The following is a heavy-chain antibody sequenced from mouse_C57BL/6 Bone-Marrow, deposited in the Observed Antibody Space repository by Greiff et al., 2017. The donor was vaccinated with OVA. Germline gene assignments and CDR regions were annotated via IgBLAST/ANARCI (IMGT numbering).Heavy chain of an antibody. CDR2: IYPRSGNT. CDR3: ARWDYSHGFDY. D-gene: IGHD2-12*01. J-gene: IGHJ2*01. CDR1: GYTFTSYG. V-gene: IGHV1-81*01. Sequence: QVQLQQSGAELARPGASVKLSCKASGYTFTSYGISWVKQRTGQGLEWIGEIYPRSGNTYYNEKFKGKATLTADKSSSTAFMALLSLPSEDSAVYFCARWDYSHGFDYCGQGTTLPVSS.